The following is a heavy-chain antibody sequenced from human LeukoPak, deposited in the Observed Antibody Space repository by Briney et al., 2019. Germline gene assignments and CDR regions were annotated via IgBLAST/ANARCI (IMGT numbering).Heavy chain of an antibody. Sequence: GGSLRLSCAASGFTFSSYDMHWVRQATGKGLEWVSAIGNAGDTYYPASVKGRFTISRENAKNSLYLQMNSLRAADTAVYYCAREDSGYYYRGAFDIWGQGTMVTVSS. CDR3: AREDSGYYYRGAFDI. J-gene: IGHJ3*02. CDR2: IGNAGDT. V-gene: IGHV3-13*01. D-gene: IGHD3-22*01. CDR1: GFTFSSYD.